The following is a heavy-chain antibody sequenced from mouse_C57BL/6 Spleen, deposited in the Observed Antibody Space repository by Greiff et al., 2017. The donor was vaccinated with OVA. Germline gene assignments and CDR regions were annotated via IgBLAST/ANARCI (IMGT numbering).Heavy chain of an antibody. CDR2: IYPGDGET. J-gene: IGHJ4*01. CDR3: ARSNSNYPYAMDY. D-gene: IGHD2-5*01. Sequence: QVQLQQSGAELVKPGASVKISCKASGYAFSSYWMNWVKQRPGKGLEWIGQIYPGDGETNYNGKFKGKATLTADKSSSTAYMQLSSLTSEDSAVDFCARSNSNYPYAMDYWGQGTSVTVSS. CDR1: GYAFSSYW. V-gene: IGHV1-80*01.